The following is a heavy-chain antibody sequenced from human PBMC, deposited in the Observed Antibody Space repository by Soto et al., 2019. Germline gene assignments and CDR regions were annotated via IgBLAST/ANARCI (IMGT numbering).Heavy chain of an antibody. CDR2: INHSGST. D-gene: IGHD1-26*01. CDR1: GGSFSGFY. CDR3: ARGLGLGYSGSYDLRWFDP. Sequence: SGTLSLTRAVYGGSFSGFYWGWVRQPPGEGLEWIGEINHSGSTNYNPSLKSRVTISVDTSKNQFSLKLSSVTAADTAVYYCARGLGLGYSGSYDLRWFDPWGQGTLVTVSS. V-gene: IGHV4-34*01. J-gene: IGHJ5*02.